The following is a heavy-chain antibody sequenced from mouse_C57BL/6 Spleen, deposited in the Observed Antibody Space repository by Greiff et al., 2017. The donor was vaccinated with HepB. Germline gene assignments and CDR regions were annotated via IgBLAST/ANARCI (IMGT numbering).Heavy chain of an antibody. J-gene: IGHJ4*01. D-gene: IGHD2-10*01. CDR2: ISSGGDYI. CDR1: GFTFSSYA. Sequence: EVQVVESGEGLVKPGGSLKLSCAASGFTFSSYAMSWVRQTPEKRLEWVAYISSGGDYIYYADTVKGRFTISRDNARNTLYLQMSSLKSEDTAMYYCTRDPPYYGAMDYWGQGTSVTVSS. CDR3: TRDPPYYGAMDY. V-gene: IGHV5-9-1*02.